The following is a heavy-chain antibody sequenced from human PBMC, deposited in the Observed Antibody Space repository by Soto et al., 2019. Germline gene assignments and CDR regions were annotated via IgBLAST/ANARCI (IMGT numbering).Heavy chain of an antibody. J-gene: IGHJ4*02. D-gene: IGHD2-21*02. Sequence: QVQLVQSGAEVKKPGASVKVSCKASGYTFTSNGISWVRQAPGQGLEWMGWISAYNGNTNYAQKLPGRVTMTADTSTTTAYMELRSLRSDVTALYYCARDLAYCGGDCYPIDYWGQGTLVTVSS. CDR2: ISAYNGNT. CDR1: GYTFTSNG. CDR3: ARDLAYCGGDCYPIDY. V-gene: IGHV1-18*01.